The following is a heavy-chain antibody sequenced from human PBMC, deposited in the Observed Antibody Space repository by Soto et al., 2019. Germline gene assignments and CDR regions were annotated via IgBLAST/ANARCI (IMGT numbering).Heavy chain of an antibody. CDR1: GFTFSSYA. Sequence: GGSLRLSCAASGFTFSSYAMSWVRQAPGKGLEWVSAISGSGGSTYYADSVKGRFTTSRDNSKNTLYLQMNSLRAEDTAVYYCAKALGYCSGGSCYSNAFDIWGQGTMVTVSS. V-gene: IGHV3-23*01. J-gene: IGHJ3*02. CDR3: AKALGYCSGGSCYSNAFDI. D-gene: IGHD2-15*01. CDR2: ISGSGGST.